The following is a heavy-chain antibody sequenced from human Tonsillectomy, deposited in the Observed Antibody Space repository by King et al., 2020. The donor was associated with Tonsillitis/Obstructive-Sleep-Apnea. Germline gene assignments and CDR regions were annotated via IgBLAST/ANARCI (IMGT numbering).Heavy chain of an antibody. CDR1: GFTFSDST. CDR3: TTGYGDY. D-gene: IGHD5-12*01. V-gene: IGHV3-73*01. J-gene: IGHJ4*02. Sequence: VQLVESGGGLVQPGGSLKLSCAASGFTFSDSTMHWVRQASGKGLEWVGRIRSKANSYATVYGASMKGRFTISRDDSKNTAYLQMNSLKTEDTAVYHCTTGYGDYWGQGTLVTVSS. CDR2: IRSKANSYAT.